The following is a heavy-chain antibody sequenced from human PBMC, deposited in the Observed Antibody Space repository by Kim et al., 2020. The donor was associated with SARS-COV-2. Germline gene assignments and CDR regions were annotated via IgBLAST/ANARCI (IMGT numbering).Heavy chain of an antibody. CDR3: ARHVGDSSSWDYYFDY. CDR2: IYYSGST. CDR1: GGSISSSSYY. D-gene: IGHD6-13*01. J-gene: IGHJ4*02. Sequence: SETLSLTCTVSGGSISSSSYYWGWIRQPPGKGLEWIGSIYYSGSTYYNPSLKSRVTISVDTSKNQFSLKLSSVTAADTAVYYCARHVGDSSSWDYYFDYWGQGTLVTVSS. V-gene: IGHV4-39*01.